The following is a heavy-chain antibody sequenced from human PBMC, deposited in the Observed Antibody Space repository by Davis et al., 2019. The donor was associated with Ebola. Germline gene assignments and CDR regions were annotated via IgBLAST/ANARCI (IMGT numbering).Heavy chain of an antibody. CDR3: AKDRTYSYGYYFDY. V-gene: IGHV3-23*01. J-gene: IGHJ4*02. CDR1: GFTFSSHW. Sequence: GESLKISCAASGFTFSSHWMSWVRQAPGKGLEWVSIISGSGGTTNYPDSVKGRFTISRDNSKNTLYLQLNSVRVEDTAVYYCAKDRTYSYGYYFDYWGRGTLVTVSS. D-gene: IGHD5-18*01. CDR2: ISGSGGTT.